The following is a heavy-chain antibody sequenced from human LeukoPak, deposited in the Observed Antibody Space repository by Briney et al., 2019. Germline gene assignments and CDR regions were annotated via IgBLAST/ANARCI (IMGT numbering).Heavy chain of an antibody. V-gene: IGHV5-51*01. CDR3: ARPRGYNYGTYFDY. CDR1: GYSFTSSW. J-gene: IGHJ4*02. CDR2: IYPGDSDI. D-gene: IGHD5-18*01. Sequence: GESLKNSCKGSGYSFTSSWIGWLRQMPGKGLEWMGIIYPGDSDIKYSPSFQGQVTISADKSISTAYLQWSSLKASDTAMYYCARPRGYNYGTYFDYWGQGTLVTVSS.